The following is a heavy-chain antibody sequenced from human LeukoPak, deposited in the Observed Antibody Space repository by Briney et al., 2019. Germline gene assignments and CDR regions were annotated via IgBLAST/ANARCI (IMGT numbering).Heavy chain of an antibody. Sequence: SQNLSLTCAISGDSVSSNSGARNWIRQSPSRGLEWLGRTYYRSKWINDYALSVKSRITINSDTSKNQFSLQLSSVTPEDTAVYYCASQGDGWFFDYWGQGTLVTVSS. V-gene: IGHV6-1*01. CDR2: TYYRSKWIN. D-gene: IGHD6-19*01. CDR3: ASQGDGWFFDY. J-gene: IGHJ4*02. CDR1: GDSVSSNSGA.